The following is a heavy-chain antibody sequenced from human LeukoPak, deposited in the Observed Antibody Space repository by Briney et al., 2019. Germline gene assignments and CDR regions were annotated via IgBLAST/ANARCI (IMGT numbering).Heavy chain of an antibody. Sequence: SETLSLTYAVYGGSFSGYYWSWIRQPPGKGLEWIGEINHSGSTNYNPSLKSRVTISVDTSKNQFSLKLSSVTAADTAVYYCARARGGTMVRGLRWYFDLWGRGTLVTVSS. J-gene: IGHJ2*01. V-gene: IGHV4-34*01. CDR3: ARARGGTMVRGLRWYFDL. D-gene: IGHD3-10*01. CDR2: INHSGST. CDR1: GGSFSGYY.